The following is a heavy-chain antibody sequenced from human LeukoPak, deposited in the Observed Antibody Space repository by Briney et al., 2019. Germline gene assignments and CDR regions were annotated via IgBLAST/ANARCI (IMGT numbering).Heavy chain of an antibody. Sequence: SGPALVKPTQTLTLTCTFSGFSPSTSGMRVSWIRQPPGKALEWLARIDWDDDKFYSTSLRTRLTISKDTSKNQEVLTMTNMDPVDTATYYCARTEATYHYMDVWGKGTTVTVSS. CDR3: ARTEATYHYMDV. CDR2: IDWDDDK. V-gene: IGHV2-70*04. J-gene: IGHJ6*03. CDR1: GFSPSTSGMR. D-gene: IGHD5-24*01.